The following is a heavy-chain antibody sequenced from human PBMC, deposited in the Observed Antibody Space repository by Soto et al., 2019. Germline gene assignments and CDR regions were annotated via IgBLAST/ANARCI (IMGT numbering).Heavy chain of an antibody. D-gene: IGHD2-2*01. CDR1: GGSISSSSYY. CDR3: ARHPRIYGSSTSCYFDWFDP. CDR2: IYYSGST. Sequence: QLQLQESGPGLVKPSETLSLTCTVSGGSISSSSYYWGWIRQPPGKGLEWIGSIYYSGSTYYNPSPTSRFTLPVDTSKIQFSLKLSSVPAADKAVYYCARHPRIYGSSTSCYFDWFDPWGQGTLVTVSS. J-gene: IGHJ5*02. V-gene: IGHV4-39*01.